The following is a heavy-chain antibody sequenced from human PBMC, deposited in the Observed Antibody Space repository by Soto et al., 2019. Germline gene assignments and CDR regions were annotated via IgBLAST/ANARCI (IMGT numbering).Heavy chain of an antibody. Sequence: ASVKVSCKASGGTFSSYAISWVRQAPGQGIEWMGGFDPEDGETIYAQKVQGRGTMTEDTSTDTAYMELSRLRSEDTAVYSCATLTGYCSSTSCPYYYGMDVWGQGITVTVSS. CDR1: GGTFSSYA. V-gene: IGHV1-24*01. CDR2: FDPEDGET. D-gene: IGHD2-2*01. CDR3: ATLTGYCSSTSCPYYYGMDV. J-gene: IGHJ6*02.